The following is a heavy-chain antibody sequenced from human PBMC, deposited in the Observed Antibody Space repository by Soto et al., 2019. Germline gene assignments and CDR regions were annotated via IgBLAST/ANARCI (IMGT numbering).Heavy chain of an antibody. V-gene: IGHV3-33*05. CDR2: VSHDSKNK. CDR1: RVTFSGYA. CDR3: PRIGAGVSVGQGLDS. J-gene: IGHJ4*02. Sequence: GGSLRLSCEASRVTFSGYAMHWVRQAPGKGLEWVAFVSHDSKNKHYADSVKGRFTISRDDSKSTLYLQMDSLRVEDTAVYYCPRIGAGVSVGQGLDSWGQGTLVTVSS. D-gene: IGHD3-3*01.